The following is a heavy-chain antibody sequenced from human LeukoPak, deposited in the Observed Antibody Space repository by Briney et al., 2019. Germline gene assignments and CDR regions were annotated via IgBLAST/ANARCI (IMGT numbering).Heavy chain of an antibody. J-gene: IGHJ3*02. CDR1: GFTFSSYS. Sequence: RGSLRLSCAASGFTFSSYSMNWVRQAPGKGLEWVSSISSSSSYIYYADSVKGRFTISRDNAKNSLYLQMNSLRAEDTAVYYCARVRHYYDSSGPVGIWGQGTMVTVSS. CDR2: ISSSSSYI. D-gene: IGHD3-22*01. V-gene: IGHV3-21*01. CDR3: ARVRHYYDSSGPVGI.